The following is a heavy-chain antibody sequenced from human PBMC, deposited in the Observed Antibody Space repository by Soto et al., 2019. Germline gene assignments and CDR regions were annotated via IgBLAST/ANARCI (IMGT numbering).Heavy chain of an antibody. CDR3: AREYSLHCSSTSCYRGSFDY. D-gene: IGHD2-2*02. Sequence: QVQLVQSGAEVKKPGSSVKVSCKASGGTFSSYAISWVRQAPGQGLEWMGVIIPIFGTANYAQKFQGRVTITAEESTSTDYMELSSLRSEDTAVYYCAREYSLHCSSTSCYRGSFDYWGQGTLVTVSS. CDR1: GGTFSSYA. CDR2: IIPIFGTA. V-gene: IGHV1-69*01. J-gene: IGHJ4*02.